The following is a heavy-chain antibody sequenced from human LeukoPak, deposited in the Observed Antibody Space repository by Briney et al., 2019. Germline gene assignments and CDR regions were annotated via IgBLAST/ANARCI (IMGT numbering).Heavy chain of an antibody. Sequence: GASVKVSCKASGYTFTSYAMNWVRQAPGQGLEWMGWINTNTGNPTYAQGFTGRFVFSLDTSVSTAYLQISSLKAEDTAVYYCARGSYSSGWYLVDYWGQGTLVTVSS. V-gene: IGHV7-4-1*02. CDR3: ARGSYSSGWYLVDY. CDR1: GYTFTSYA. J-gene: IGHJ4*02. D-gene: IGHD6-19*01. CDR2: INTNTGNP.